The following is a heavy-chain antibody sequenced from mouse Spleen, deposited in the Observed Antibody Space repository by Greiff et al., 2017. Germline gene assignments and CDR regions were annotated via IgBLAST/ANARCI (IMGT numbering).Heavy chain of an antibody. CDR2: IDPETGGT. J-gene: IGHJ4*01. V-gene: IGHV1-15*01. CDR1: GYTFTDYE. Sequence: VKLQESGAELVRPGASVTLSCKASGYTFTDYEMHWVKQTPVHGLEWIGAIDPETGGTAYNQKFKGKATLTADKSSSTAYMELRSLTSEDSAVYYCTRGTTGYAMDYWGQGTSVTVSS. D-gene: IGHD1-1*01. CDR3: TRGTTGYAMDY.